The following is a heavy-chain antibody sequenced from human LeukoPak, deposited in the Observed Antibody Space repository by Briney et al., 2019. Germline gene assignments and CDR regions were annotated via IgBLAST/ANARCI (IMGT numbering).Heavy chain of an antibody. CDR2: ISAYNGNT. CDR1: GYTFTGYY. V-gene: IGHV1-18*04. Sequence: GASVKVSCKASGYTFTGYYMHWVRQAPGQGLEWMGWISAYNGNTNYAQKLQGRVTMTTDTSTSTAYMELRSLRSDDTAVYYCAREDYYYYYGMDVWGQGTTVTVSS. J-gene: IGHJ6*02. CDR3: AREDYYYYYGMDV.